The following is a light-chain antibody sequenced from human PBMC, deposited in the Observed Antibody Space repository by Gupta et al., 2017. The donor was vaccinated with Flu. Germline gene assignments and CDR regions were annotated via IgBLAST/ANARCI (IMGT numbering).Light chain of an antibody. Sequence: QSVLTQPPSASGTPGQRVTISCSGSSSNIGSNTVNWYQQLPGTAPKLLIYSNNQRPSGVPDRFSGSKSGTSASLAISGLQSEDEADYYGAAWDDSLNGPRYVFGTGTKVTV. CDR2: SNN. J-gene: IGLJ1*01. V-gene: IGLV1-44*01. CDR3: AAWDDSLNGPRYV. CDR1: SSNIGSNT.